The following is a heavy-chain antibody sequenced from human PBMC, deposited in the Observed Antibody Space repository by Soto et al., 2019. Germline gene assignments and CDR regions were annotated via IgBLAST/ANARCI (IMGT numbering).Heavy chain of an antibody. CDR3: ARDPRNVGFDP. CDR1: GFTLSGYW. J-gene: IGHJ5*02. Sequence: GGSLRLSCGASGFTLSGYWMTWVRQAPGKGLEWVANINQDGSEKYYVDSVKGRFTISRDNAQNSLYLQMDSLRVEDTAVYYCARDPRNVGFDPWGQGTLVTVSS. D-gene: IGHD1-26*01. V-gene: IGHV3-7*01. CDR2: INQDGSEK.